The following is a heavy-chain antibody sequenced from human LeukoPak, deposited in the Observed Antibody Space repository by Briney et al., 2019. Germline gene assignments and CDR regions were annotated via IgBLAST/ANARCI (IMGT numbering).Heavy chain of an antibody. CDR2: ISYDGSNK. CDR1: GFTFSSYG. J-gene: IGHJ5*02. Sequence: GGSLRLSCAASGFTFSSYGMHWVRQAPGKGLEWVAVISYDGSNKYYADSVKGRFTISRDNSKNTLYLQMNSLRAEDTAVYYCAKDSRVTTFSWGQGTLVTVSS. V-gene: IGHV3-30*18. CDR3: AKDSRVTTFS. D-gene: IGHD4-17*01.